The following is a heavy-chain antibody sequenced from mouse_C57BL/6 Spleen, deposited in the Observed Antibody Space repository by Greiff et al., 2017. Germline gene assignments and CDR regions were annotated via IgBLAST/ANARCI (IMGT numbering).Heavy chain of an antibody. CDR1: GYTFTSYW. CDR3: ARASYYGSSRAMDY. D-gene: IGHD1-1*01. J-gene: IGHJ4*01. CDR2: IDPSDSYP. Sequence: QVQLQQPGAELVRPGTSVKLSCKASGYTFTSYWMHWVKQRPGQGLEWIGVIDPSDSYPNYNQKFKGKATLTVDTSSSTAYMQLSSLTSEDSAVYYCARASYYGSSRAMDYWGQGTSVTVSS. V-gene: IGHV1-59*01.